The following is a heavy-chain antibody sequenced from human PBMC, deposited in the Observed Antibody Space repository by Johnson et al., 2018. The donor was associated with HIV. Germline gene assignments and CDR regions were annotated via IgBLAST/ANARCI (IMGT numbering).Heavy chain of an antibody. CDR2: ISYDGNNK. CDR1: GFTFSNYA. V-gene: IGHV3-30*04. CDR3: ARDFGLFLGKDDAVDI. D-gene: IGHD7-27*01. Sequence: VQLVESGGGVVQPGRSLRLSCAASGFTFSNYAMHWVRQAPGKGLEWVAVISYDGNNKYYADSLKGRFTISRDNSKNTLYLQMNSLRAEDTAVYYCARDFGLFLGKDDAVDIWGQGTMVTVSS. J-gene: IGHJ3*02.